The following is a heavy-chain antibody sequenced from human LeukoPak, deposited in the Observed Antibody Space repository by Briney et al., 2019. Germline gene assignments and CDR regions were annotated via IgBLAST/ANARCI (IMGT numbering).Heavy chain of an antibody. V-gene: IGHV1-69*05. CDR3: ARDYYDSSGYYYGGFDP. J-gene: IGHJ5*02. CDR2: IIPIFGTA. CDR1: GGTFSSYA. Sequence: SVKVSCKASGGTFSSYAISWVRQAPGQGLEWMGGIIPIFGTANYAQKFQGRVTITTDESTSTAYMELSSLRSEDTAVYYCARDYYDSSGYYYGGFDPWGQGTLVTVSS. D-gene: IGHD3-22*01.